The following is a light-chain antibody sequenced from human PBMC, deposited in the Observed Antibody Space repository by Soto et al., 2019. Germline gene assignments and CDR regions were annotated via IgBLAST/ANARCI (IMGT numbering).Light chain of an antibody. CDR2: GNS. Sequence: QSVLTQPPSVSGAPGQRVTISCTGSSSNIGAGYDVHWYQQLPGTAPKLLISGNSNRPSGVPDRFSGSKSGTSASLAITGLQAEDEADYYCQSYDSSLSASDVFGTGTQLTVL. V-gene: IGLV1-40*01. CDR3: QSYDSSLSASDV. J-gene: IGLJ1*01. CDR1: SSNIGAGYD.